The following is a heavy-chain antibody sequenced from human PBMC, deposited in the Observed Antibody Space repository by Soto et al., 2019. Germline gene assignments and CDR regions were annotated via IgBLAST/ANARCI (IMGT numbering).Heavy chain of an antibody. V-gene: IGHV3-33*01. CDR3: ARVHSSSYHYFDY. D-gene: IGHD6-13*01. CDR1: GFTFSSYG. CDR2: IWYDGSNK. Sequence: PGGSLRPSCVASGFTFSSYGMHWVRQAPGKGLEWVAVIWYDGSNKYYADSVKVRFTTSRDNSKNTLYLQMSSLRAEDTAVYYCARVHSSSYHYFDYWGQGTVVTVSS. J-gene: IGHJ4*02.